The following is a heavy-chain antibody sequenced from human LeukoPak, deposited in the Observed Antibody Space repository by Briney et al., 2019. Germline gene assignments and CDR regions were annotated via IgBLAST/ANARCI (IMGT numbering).Heavy chain of an antibody. V-gene: IGHV1-24*01. CDR2: FDPEDGET. CDR3: AAVKTYYYDSSGYYFPLNAFDI. D-gene: IGHD3-22*01. CDR1: GYTLTELS. J-gene: IGHJ3*02. Sequence: ASVKVSCKVPGYTLTELSMHWVRQAPGKGLEWMGGFDPEDGETIYAQKFQGRVTMTEDTSTDTAYMELSSLRSEDTAVYYCAAVKTYYYDSSGYYFPLNAFDIWGQGTMVTVSS.